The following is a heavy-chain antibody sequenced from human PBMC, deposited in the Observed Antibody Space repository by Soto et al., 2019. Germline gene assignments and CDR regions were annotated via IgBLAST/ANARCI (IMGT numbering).Heavy chain of an antibody. CDR1: GFIFSNSG. CDR3: ARDDIPGVAVSTYGMDV. CDR2: IWYDGSNE. V-gene: IGHV3-33*01. J-gene: IGHJ6*02. Sequence: QPGGSLRLSCAASGFIFSNSGMHWVRQAPGKGLEWVAVIWYDGSNEHYADSVKGRFTISKDNSKNTLYLQMNSLRAEDTAMYYCARDDIPGVAVSTYGMDVWGQGTTVTASS. D-gene: IGHD6-19*01.